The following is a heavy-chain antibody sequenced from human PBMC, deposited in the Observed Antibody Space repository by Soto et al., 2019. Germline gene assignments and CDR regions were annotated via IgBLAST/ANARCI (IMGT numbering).Heavy chain of an antibody. Sequence: SLNLSCASSGFPFNIYYLNWLRQAPDNGLEWVALISYDGSNQYYADSVKGRFTISRDNSKTTLYLQMKSLRAEDTAVNYCAKDPHNWNETVFEYWGQGRLV. CDR2: ISYDGSNQ. D-gene: IGHD1-1*01. J-gene: IGHJ4*02. CDR3: AKDPHNWNETVFEY. V-gene: IGHV3-30*18. CDR1: GFPFNIYY.